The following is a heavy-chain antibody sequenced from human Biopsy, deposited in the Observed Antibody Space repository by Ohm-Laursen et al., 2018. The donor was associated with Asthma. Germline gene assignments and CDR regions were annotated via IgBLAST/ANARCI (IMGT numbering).Heavy chain of an antibody. Sequence: GSLRLSCSASGFTFSGSWMIWVRQAPGKGLQWLAFIKPDGSQTYYADSVEGRFTISRDKSDNTLYLQMNSLTAEDTAVYHCAKDERAYYGSDSKYMQPVPLGDWGQGTVVIVSA. CDR3: AKDERAYYGSDSKYMQPVPLGD. D-gene: IGHD2-21*01. CDR2: IKPDGSQT. CDR1: GFTFSGSW. V-gene: IGHV3-7*03. J-gene: IGHJ4*02.